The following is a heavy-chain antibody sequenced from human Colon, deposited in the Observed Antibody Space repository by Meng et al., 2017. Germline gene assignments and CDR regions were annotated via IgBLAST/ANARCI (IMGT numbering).Heavy chain of an antibody. D-gene: IGHD1-26*01. J-gene: IGHJ4*02. CDR3: ARVQGELLRYFDY. CDR1: GFTFSSYA. Sequence: GESLKISCAASGFTFSSYAMHWVRQAPGKGLEWAAVISYDGSNKYYADSVKGRFTISRDNSKNTLYLQMNSLRAEDTAVYYCARVQGELLRYFDYWGQGTLVTVSS. CDR2: ISYDGSNK. V-gene: IGHV3-30*04.